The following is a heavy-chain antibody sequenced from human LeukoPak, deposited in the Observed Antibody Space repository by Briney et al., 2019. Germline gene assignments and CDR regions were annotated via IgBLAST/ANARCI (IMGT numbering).Heavy chain of an antibody. V-gene: IGHV3-73*01. D-gene: IGHD6-13*01. J-gene: IGHJ4*02. CDR2: IRSKANSYAT. CDR1: GFTFSGSA. Sequence: GGSLRLSCAASGFTFSGSAMHWVRQASGKGLEWVGRIRSKANSYATAYAASVKGRFTISRDDSKNTLYLQMNSLRAEDTAVYYCAKGPPYRSSSWPDYWGQGTLVTVSS. CDR3: AKGPPYRSSSWPDY.